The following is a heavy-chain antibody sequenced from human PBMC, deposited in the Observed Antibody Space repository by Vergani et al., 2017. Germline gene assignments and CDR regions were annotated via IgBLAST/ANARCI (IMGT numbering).Heavy chain of an antibody. J-gene: IGHJ1*01. D-gene: IGHD1-1*01. CDR2: ISYDGTQK. V-gene: IGHV3-30*03. Sequence: QVHLVESGGGVVQPGRSLTLSCVVSGFTSSYYGMHWVRQSPGKGLEWVAVISYDGTQKYYADSVKGRFTISRDNSKSTLYLQTNSLRTEDTAVYYCATKSXGTPGCQIGYFREWGQGTLVTVSS. CDR3: ATKSXGTPGCQIGYFRE. CDR1: GFTSSYYG.